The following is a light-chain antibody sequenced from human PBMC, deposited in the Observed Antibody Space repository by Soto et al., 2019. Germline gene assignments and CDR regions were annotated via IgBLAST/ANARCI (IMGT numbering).Light chain of an antibody. CDR1: QSLSSS. CDR2: GAS. Sequence: EIVLTQSPGTLSLSPGERAILSCRASQSLSSSFLAWYQQKPGQAPRLLIYGASTRATGIPARFSGSGSGTEFTLTFSSLQSEDFAVYYCQQYNNWLALTFGGGTKVDIK. J-gene: IGKJ4*01. V-gene: IGKV3-15*01. CDR3: QQYNNWLALT.